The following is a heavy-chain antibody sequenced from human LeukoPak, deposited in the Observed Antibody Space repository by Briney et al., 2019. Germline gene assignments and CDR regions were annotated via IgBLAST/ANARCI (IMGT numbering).Heavy chain of an antibody. V-gene: IGHV4-30-4*01. CDR2: NYYSGST. J-gene: IGHJ6*03. D-gene: IGHD2-15*01. Sequence: KTSQTLALPCAFSCGSISNGSYYLRWIRQPPGEGLGWIGYNYYSGSTYYNPSVKSRVTISVDTSKNQFPLKLSSVTAADTAVYYCAREFICSGGSCYSGYMDVWGKGTTVTVSS. CDR1: CGSISNGSYY. CDR3: AREFICSGGSCYSGYMDV.